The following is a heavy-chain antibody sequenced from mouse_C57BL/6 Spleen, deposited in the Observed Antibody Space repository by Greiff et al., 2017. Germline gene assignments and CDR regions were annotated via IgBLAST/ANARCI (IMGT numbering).Heavy chain of an antibody. CDR1: GYSITSGYY. CDR3: ARRDYGSSSYVMDY. CDR2: ISYDGSN. V-gene: IGHV3-6*01. J-gene: IGHJ4*01. Sequence: EVQLQQSGPGLVKPSQSLSLTCSVTGYSITSGYYWNWIRQFPGNKLEWMGYISYDGSNNYNPSLKNRISITRDTSKNQFFLKLNSVTTEDTATYYCARRDYGSSSYVMDYWGQGTSVTVSS. D-gene: IGHD1-1*01.